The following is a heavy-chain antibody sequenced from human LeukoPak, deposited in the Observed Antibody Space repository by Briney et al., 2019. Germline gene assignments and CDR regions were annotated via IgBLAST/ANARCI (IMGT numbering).Heavy chain of an antibody. Sequence: SVKVSCEASGGTFSSYAISWVRQAPGQGLEWMGRIIPIFGTANYAQKFQGRVTITTDESTSTAYMELSSLRSEDTAVYYCARDILTGYYTPDYYYYMDVWGKGTTVTVSS. J-gene: IGHJ6*03. D-gene: IGHD3-9*01. CDR1: GGTFSSYA. CDR2: IIPIFGTA. V-gene: IGHV1-69*05. CDR3: ARDILTGYYTPDYYYYMDV.